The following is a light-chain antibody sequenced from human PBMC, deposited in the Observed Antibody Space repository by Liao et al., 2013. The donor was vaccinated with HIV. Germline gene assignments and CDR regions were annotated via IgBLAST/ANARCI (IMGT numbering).Light chain of an antibody. CDR1: NVGSTS. CDR2: KDS. J-gene: IGLJ2*01. CDR3: LSADSRGV. V-gene: IGLV3-16*01. Sequence: SYVLTQPPSVSVAPGKTAGISCGGNNVGSTSVHWYQQKPGQFPVMVIYKDSERPSGIPERFSGSSSGTIVTLTISGVQAEDEADYYCLSADSRGVFGGGTKLTAL.